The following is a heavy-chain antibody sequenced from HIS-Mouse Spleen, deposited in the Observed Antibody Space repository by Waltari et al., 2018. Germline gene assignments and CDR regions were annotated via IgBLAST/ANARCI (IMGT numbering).Heavy chain of an antibody. CDR3: AKDIGDSSSSYYYYGMDV. CDR2: ISWNSGSI. Sequence: EVQLVESGGGLVQPGRSLRLSCAASGFTFDDYAMHWLRQAPGKGLEWVSGISWNSGSIGYADSVKGRFTISRDNAKNSLYLQMNSLRAEDTALYYCAKDIGDSSSSYYYYGMDVWGQGTTVTVSS. J-gene: IGHJ6*02. D-gene: IGHD6-13*01. CDR1: GFTFDDYA. V-gene: IGHV3-9*01.